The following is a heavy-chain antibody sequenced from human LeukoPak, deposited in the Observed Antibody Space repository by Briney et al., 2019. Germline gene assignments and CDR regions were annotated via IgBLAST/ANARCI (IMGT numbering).Heavy chain of an antibody. J-gene: IGHJ4*02. D-gene: IGHD3-3*01. CDR2: ISSSSSYI. Sequence: GGSLRLSCAASGFTFSSYGMHWVRQAPGKGLEWVSSISSSSSYIYYADSVKGRFTISRDNAKNSLYLQMNSLRAEDTAVYYCARDKPARREYDLQPQINDYWGQGTLVTVSS. V-gene: IGHV3-21*01. CDR1: GFTFSSYG. CDR3: ARDKPARREYDLQPQINDY.